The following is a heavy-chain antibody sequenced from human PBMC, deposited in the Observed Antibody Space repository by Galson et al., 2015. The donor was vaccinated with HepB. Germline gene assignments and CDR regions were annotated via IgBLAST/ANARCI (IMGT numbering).Heavy chain of an antibody. D-gene: IGHD2-2*01. CDR3: ARDPGYCTSTSCYANLFDL. V-gene: IGHV3-30*04. CDR2: ISYDGSVK. Sequence: SLRLSCAASGFTFRTYAMHWVRQAPGKGLEWVTIISYDGSVKYYADSVKGRFTISRDNSKNTLYLQMNSLRAEDTAVYYCARDPGYCTSTSCYANLFDLWGQGSLVTVSS. J-gene: IGHJ4*02. CDR1: GFTFRTYA.